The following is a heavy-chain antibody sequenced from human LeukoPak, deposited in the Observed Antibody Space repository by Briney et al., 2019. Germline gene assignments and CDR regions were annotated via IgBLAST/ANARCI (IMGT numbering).Heavy chain of an antibody. CDR3: AKKVEWLATNAPVDV. Sequence: PGGSLRLSCAASGFTLRSYDMSWVRQAPGKGLEWVAATSGSGGNTYYADSVKGRFTISRDNSKNTLYLQMNSLRAEDTAVYYCAKKVEWLATNAPVDVWGQGTTVTVSS. CDR2: TSGSGGNT. D-gene: IGHD6-19*01. V-gene: IGHV3-23*01. J-gene: IGHJ6*02. CDR1: GFTLRSYD.